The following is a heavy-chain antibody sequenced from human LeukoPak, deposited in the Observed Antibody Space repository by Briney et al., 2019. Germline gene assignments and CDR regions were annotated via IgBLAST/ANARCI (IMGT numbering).Heavy chain of an antibody. Sequence: SETLSLTCAVYGGSFSGYYWSWIRRPPGKGLEWIGEINHRGSTNYNPSLKSRVTISVDTSKNQFSLKLSSVTAADTAVYYCARSKAITVVRGVIKYYYMDVWGKGTTVTISS. CDR2: INHRGST. J-gene: IGHJ6*03. V-gene: IGHV4-34*01. CDR1: GGSFSGYY. D-gene: IGHD3-10*01. CDR3: ARSKAITVVRGVIKYYYMDV.